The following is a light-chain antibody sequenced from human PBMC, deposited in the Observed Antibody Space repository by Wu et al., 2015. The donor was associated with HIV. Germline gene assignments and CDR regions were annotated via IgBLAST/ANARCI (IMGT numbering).Light chain of an antibody. CDR3: QQYDDWPRT. J-gene: IGKJ3*01. V-gene: IGKV3-15*01. CDR1: QTVNTN. CDR2: SSS. Sequence: EIKMTQSPVTLSVFPGERATLSCRANQTVNTNLAWYQQRPGQRPGLLIYSSSIRATDIPPRFSASGSGTEFSLTINNIQSEDFAVYYCQQYDDWPRTFGPRDQSRNQT.